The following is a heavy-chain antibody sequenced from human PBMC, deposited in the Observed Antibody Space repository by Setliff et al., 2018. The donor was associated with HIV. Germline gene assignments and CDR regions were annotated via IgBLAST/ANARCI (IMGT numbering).Heavy chain of an antibody. CDR3: ARRPLYYFDY. Sequence: GGSLRLSCAASGFTFSSYAMSWVRQAPGKGLEWVSGISGSGSSTYYADSVKGRFTMSRDNSKNTLYLQMNSLRAEDTGIYYCARRPLYYFDYWGQGTLVTVSS. V-gene: IGHV3-23*01. CDR1: GFTFSSYA. J-gene: IGHJ4*02. CDR2: ISGSGSST.